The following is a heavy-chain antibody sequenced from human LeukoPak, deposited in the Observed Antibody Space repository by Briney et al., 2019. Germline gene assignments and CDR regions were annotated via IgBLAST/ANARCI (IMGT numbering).Heavy chain of an antibody. Sequence: ASVKVSCKASGYTFTSYGISWVRQAPGQGLEWMGWISAYNGNTNYAQKLQGRVTMTTDTSTSTAYMELRSLRSDDTAVYYCARDIATYYDILTGYFRVVWFDPWGQGTLVTVSS. J-gene: IGHJ5*02. D-gene: IGHD3-9*01. CDR1: GYTFTSYG. CDR3: ARDIATYYDILTGYFRVVWFDP. CDR2: ISAYNGNT. V-gene: IGHV1-18*01.